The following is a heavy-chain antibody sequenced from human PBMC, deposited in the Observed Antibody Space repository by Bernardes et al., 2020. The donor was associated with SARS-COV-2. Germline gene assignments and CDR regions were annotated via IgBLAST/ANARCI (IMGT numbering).Heavy chain of an antibody. CDR1: GGSLNGYY. CDR2: INDSGRT. D-gene: IGHD6-19*01. Sequence: SETLSLTCAVYGGSLNGYYWTWIRQPPGKGLEWIGEINDSGRTNYNPSLKRRVTMSVDTSKKHFSLKLSPVTAADTGVYFCARYPIDVAANDYWGQGTLVTVSS. J-gene: IGHJ4*02. CDR3: ARYPIDVAANDY. V-gene: IGHV4-34*01.